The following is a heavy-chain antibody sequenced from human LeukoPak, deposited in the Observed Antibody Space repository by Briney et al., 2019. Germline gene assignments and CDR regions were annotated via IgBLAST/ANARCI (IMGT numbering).Heavy chain of an antibody. CDR2: INWNGGST. Sequence: GGSLRLSCAASGFTFDDYGMSWVRQAPGKGLEWVSGINWNGGSTGYADSVKGRFTISRDNAKNSLYLQMNSLRAEDTALYYCARGNLAGYYDSSGYFDYWGQGTLVTVSS. V-gene: IGHV3-20*04. J-gene: IGHJ4*02. CDR3: ARGNLAGYYDSSGYFDY. D-gene: IGHD3-22*01. CDR1: GFTFDDYG.